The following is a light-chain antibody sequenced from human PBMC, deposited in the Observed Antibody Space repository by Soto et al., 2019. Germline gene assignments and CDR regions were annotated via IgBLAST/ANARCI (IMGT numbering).Light chain of an antibody. J-gene: IGLJ2*01. CDR2: ESS. CDR1: SSDVGSYNL. Sequence: QSALTQPASVSGSPGQSITISCTGTSSDVGSYNLVSWYQQHPGKAPKLMIYESSKRPSGVSDRFSGSKSGNTASLTISGLQAEDEACYYCSSLAGDRGVVFGGGTKLTVL. V-gene: IGLV2-23*01. CDR3: SSLAGDRGVV.